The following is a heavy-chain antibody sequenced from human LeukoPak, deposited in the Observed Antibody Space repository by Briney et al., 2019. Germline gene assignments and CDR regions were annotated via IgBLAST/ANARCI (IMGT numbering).Heavy chain of an antibody. Sequence: GGSLRLSCVGSGFTFSDYWMTWVRQAPGEGLDWVATIKQEGNDKYYVDSAKSRFAISRDDAKNSLYLQMNSLRVEDTALYFCARRSSSWYGWHFDLWGRGTLVTVSS. J-gene: IGHJ2*01. D-gene: IGHD6-19*01. CDR2: IKQEGNDK. V-gene: IGHV3-7*01. CDR3: ARRSSSWYGWHFDL. CDR1: GFTFSDYW.